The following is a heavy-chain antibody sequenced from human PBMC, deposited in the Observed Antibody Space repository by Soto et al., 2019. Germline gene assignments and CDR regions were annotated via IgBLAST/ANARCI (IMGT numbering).Heavy chain of an antibody. CDR3: ARDGCSSTSCNLNWFDP. Sequence: ASVKVSFKASGYTFTKYAMHWVRQAPGQRLEWMGWINAGNGNTKYSQKFQGRVTITRDTSANTAYMELSSLRSEDTAVYYCARDGCSSTSCNLNWFDPWGQGTLVTVSS. CDR2: INAGNGNT. V-gene: IGHV1-3*01. CDR1: GYTFTKYA. D-gene: IGHD2-2*01. J-gene: IGHJ5*02.